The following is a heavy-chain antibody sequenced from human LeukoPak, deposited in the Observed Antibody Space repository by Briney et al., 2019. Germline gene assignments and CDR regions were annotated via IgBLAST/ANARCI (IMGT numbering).Heavy chain of an antibody. D-gene: IGHD2-2*01. J-gene: IGHJ3*01. CDR1: GFTYRTDW. CDR2: IKYDGIEK. V-gene: IGHV3-7*04. Sequence: QPGGALHLSCVGSGFTYRTDWMAWVRPFPGKRLEWVANIKYDGIEKYHVDSVKGRFTISRDNAKNSLYLQMNSLRTEDTAVYYCVRDTVVVPQGDAFDLWGQGTMVTVSS. CDR3: VRDTVVVPQGDAFDL.